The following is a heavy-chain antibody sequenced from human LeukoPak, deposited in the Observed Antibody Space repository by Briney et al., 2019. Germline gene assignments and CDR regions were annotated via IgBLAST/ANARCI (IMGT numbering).Heavy chain of an antibody. CDR1: GFTFSSYA. Sequence: GGSLRLSCAASGFTFSSYAMSWVRQAPGKGLEWVSAISGSGGSTYYADSVKGRFTISRDNSKNALYLQMNSLRAEDTAVYYCAKVLTMIVVSGAFDIWGQGTMVTVSS. V-gene: IGHV3-23*01. CDR3: AKVLTMIVVSGAFDI. D-gene: IGHD3-22*01. CDR2: ISGSGGST. J-gene: IGHJ3*02.